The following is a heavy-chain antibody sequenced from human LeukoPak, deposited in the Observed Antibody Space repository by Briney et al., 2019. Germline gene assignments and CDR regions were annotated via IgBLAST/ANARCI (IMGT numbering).Heavy chain of an antibody. J-gene: IGHJ6*03. CDR1: GFTFGSYG. Sequence: PGGSLRLSCAASGFTFGSYGMHWVRQAPGKGLEWVAFIRYDGSNKYYADSVKGRFTISRDNSKNTLYLQMNSLRAEDTAVYYCAGITMIVVVARSYMDVWGKGTTVTVSS. D-gene: IGHD3-22*01. CDR3: AGITMIVVVARSYMDV. CDR2: IRYDGSNK. V-gene: IGHV3-30*02.